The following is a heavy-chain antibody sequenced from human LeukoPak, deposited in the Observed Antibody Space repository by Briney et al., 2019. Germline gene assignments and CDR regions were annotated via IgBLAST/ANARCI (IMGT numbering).Heavy chain of an antibody. Sequence: SETLSLTCTVSGGSISSYYWSWIRQPPGKGLEWIGYIYYSGSTNYNPSLKSRVTISVDTSKNQFSLKLSSVTAADTAVYYCARHLGDTYDILTGYRHYYFDYWGQGTLVTVSS. V-gene: IGHV4-59*08. J-gene: IGHJ4*02. CDR2: IYYSGST. D-gene: IGHD3-9*01. CDR3: ARHLGDTYDILTGYRHYYFDY. CDR1: GGSISSYY.